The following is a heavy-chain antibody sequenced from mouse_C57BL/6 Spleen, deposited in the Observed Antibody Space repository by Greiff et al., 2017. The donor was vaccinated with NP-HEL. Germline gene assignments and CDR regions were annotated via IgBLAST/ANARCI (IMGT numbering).Heavy chain of an antibody. CDR2: IDPETGGT. V-gene: IGHV1-15*01. J-gene: IGHJ2*01. CDR1: GYTFTDYE. D-gene: IGHD3-2*02. CDR3: TRGTAHAVYFDY. Sequence: VQLQQSGAELVRPGASVTLSCKASGYTFTDYEMHWVKQTPVHGLEWIGAIDPETGGTAYNQKFKGKAILTADKSSSTAYMELRSLTSEDSAVYYCTRGTAHAVYFDYWGQGTTLTVSS.